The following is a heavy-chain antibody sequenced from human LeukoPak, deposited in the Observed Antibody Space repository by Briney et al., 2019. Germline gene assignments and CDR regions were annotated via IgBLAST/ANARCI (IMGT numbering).Heavy chain of an antibody. CDR2: IIPIFGTA. V-gene: IGHV1-69*01. CDR1: GGTFSSYA. D-gene: IGHD3-22*01. J-gene: IGHJ4*02. CDR3: ARGRSAYYYDSSGYLFDY. Sequence: GSSVKVSCKASGGTFSSYAISWVRQAPGQGLECMGGIIPIFGTANYAQKFQGRVTITADESTSTAYMELSSLRSEDTAVYYCARGRSAYYYDSSGYLFDYWGQGTLVTVSS.